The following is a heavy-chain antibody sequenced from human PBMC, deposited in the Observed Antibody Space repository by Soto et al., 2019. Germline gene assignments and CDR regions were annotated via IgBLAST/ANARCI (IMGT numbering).Heavy chain of an antibody. Sequence: QVQLQESGPGLVKPSGTLSLTCAVSGDSISNSRWWTWVRQPPGKGLEWIGDIFHSGDTNYNPSLKSRVFISVAKSQNQFSRKVSSVTAADTAVYYCAYSTGWYRHDVWGQGTLVTVSS. CDR2: IFHSGDT. CDR1: GDSISNSRW. D-gene: IGHD6-19*01. CDR3: AYSTGWYRHDV. V-gene: IGHV4-4*02. J-gene: IGHJ3*01.